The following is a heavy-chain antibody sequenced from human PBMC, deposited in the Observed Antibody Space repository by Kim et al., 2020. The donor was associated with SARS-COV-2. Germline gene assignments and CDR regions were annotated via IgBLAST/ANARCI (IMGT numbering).Heavy chain of an antibody. CDR3: ARGAVNSFDI. V-gene: IGHV3-74*01. Sequence: STSYADSVKGRFTISRDNAKNTLFLQMTSLRVEDTAVYYCARGAVNSFDIWGQGTVLTVSS. J-gene: IGHJ3*02. CDR2: ST. D-gene: IGHD6-25*01.